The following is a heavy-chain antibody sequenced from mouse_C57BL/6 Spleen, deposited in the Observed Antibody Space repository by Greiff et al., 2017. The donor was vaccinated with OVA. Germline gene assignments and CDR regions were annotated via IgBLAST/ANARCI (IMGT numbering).Heavy chain of an antibody. CDR2: IWSGGST. D-gene: IGHD4-1*01. Sequence: VKLQESGPGLVQPSQSLSITCTVSGFSLTSYGVHWVRQSPGKGLEWLGVIWSGGSTDYNAAFISRLSISKDNSKSQVFFKMNSLQADDTAIYYCARGDWDYAMDYWGQGTSVTVSS. J-gene: IGHJ4*01. CDR3: ARGDWDYAMDY. CDR1: GFSLTSYG. V-gene: IGHV2-2*01.